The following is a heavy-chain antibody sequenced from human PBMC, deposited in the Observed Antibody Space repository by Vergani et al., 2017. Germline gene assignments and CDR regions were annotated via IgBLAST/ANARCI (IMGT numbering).Heavy chain of an antibody. D-gene: IGHD3/OR15-3a*01. Sequence: QVQLQESGPGLVKPSETLSLTCTVSGGSVSSGSYYWSWIRQPPGKGLEWIGYIYYSGSTNYNPSLKSRVTIFVDKSKNLLSLRLNSVTAADTAVYYCARGETRTDWFDPWGQGTLVTVSS. J-gene: IGHJ5*02. V-gene: IGHV4-61*01. CDR2: IYYSGST. CDR3: ARGETRTDWFDP. CDR1: GGSVSSGSYY.